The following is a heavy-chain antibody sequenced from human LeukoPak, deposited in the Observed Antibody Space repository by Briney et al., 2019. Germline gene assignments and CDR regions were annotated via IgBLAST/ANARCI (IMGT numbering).Heavy chain of an antibody. Sequence: GGSLRLSCTASGFTVSTNYMSWVRQAPGEGLEWVSIFYTSGSTYYTDSVKGRFTISRDSSKNTVYLQMDSLRAEDTAVYYCARAGQRLPHDAFDIWGQGTTVTVSS. J-gene: IGHJ3*02. D-gene: IGHD6-25*01. V-gene: IGHV3-53*01. CDR3: ARAGQRLPHDAFDI. CDR1: GFTVSTNY. CDR2: FYTSGST.